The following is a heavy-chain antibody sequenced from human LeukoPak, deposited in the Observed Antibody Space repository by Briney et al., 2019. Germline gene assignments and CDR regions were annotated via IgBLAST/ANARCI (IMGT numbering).Heavy chain of an antibody. CDR1: GGSISSHF. CDR2: IYYSGST. V-gene: IGHV4-59*11. D-gene: IGHD3-10*01. J-gene: IGHJ4*02. CDR3: ARDVVTAIGESGHDF. Sequence: SETLSLTCTVSGGSISSHFWSWIRQPPGKGLEWIWYIYYSGSTNYNPSLKSRVTISVDTSKNQFSLKLSSVTAADTAVYYCARDVVTAIGESGHDFWGQGTLVTVSS.